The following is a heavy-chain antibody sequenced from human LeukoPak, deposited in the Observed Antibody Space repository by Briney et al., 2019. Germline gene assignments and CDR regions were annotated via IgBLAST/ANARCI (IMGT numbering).Heavy chain of an antibody. V-gene: IGHV1-8*01. Sequence: ASVKVSCKASGYTFTSYDINWVRQATGQGLEWMGWMNLNSGNTGYAQKFQGRVTMTRNTSISTAYMELSSLRSEDTAVYYCARARTGSGGFDPWGQGTLVTVSS. CDR2: MNLNSGNT. D-gene: IGHD3/OR15-3a*01. CDR3: ARARTGSGGFDP. CDR1: GYTFTSYD. J-gene: IGHJ5*02.